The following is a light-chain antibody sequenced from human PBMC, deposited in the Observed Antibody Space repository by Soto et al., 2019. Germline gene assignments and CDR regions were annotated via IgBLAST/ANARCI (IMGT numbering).Light chain of an antibody. V-gene: IGKV2-28*01. Sequence: DIVMTQSPLSLPVTPGEPASISCRSSQSLLQSNGYNYLDWYLQKPGQSPQLLIYLGSNRASGVPDRFSGSGSGTDFTLKISRVEAEDVGVYYCMQPLQSWTFGQGTKVEIK. CDR1: QSLLQSNGYNY. CDR3: MQPLQSWT. J-gene: IGKJ1*01. CDR2: LGS.